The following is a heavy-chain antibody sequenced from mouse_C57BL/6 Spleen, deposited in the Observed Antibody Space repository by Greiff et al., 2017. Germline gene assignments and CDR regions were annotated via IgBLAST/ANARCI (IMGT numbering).Heavy chain of an antibody. CDR3: ARPTTVVNYAMDH. CDR2: INPSSGYT. Sequence: VQLQQSGAELAKPGASVKLSCKASGYTFTSYWMHWVKQRPGQGLEWIGYINPSSGYTKYNQKFKDKATLTADKSSSTAYMQLSSLTYEDSAVYYCARPTTVVNYAMDHWGQGTSVTVSS. D-gene: IGHD1-1*01. V-gene: IGHV1-7*01. J-gene: IGHJ4*01. CDR1: GYTFTSYW.